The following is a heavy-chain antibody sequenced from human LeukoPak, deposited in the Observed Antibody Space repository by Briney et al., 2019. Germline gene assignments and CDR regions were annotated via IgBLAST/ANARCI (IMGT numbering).Heavy chain of an antibody. CDR2: ISDDGSNK. CDR3: ARDRHSGSFYGYFDY. CDR1: GFTFSSYA. D-gene: IGHD1-26*01. Sequence: PGGSLRLSCAASGFTFSSYAMHWARQAPGKGLEWVAVISDDGSNKHYADSVKGRFTISRDSSKNTLSLQMNSLRAEDTAVYYCARDRHSGSFYGYFDYWGQGTLVTVSS. V-gene: IGHV3-30-3*01. J-gene: IGHJ4*02.